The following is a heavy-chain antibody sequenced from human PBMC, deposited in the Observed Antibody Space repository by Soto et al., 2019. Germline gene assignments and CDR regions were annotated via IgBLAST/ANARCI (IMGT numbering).Heavy chain of an antibody. CDR2: IYYSGST. V-gene: IGHV4-31*03. CDR3: AGWFRYYYDSSGRYYYYGMDV. J-gene: IGHJ6*02. CDR1: GGSISSGGYY. D-gene: IGHD3-22*01. Sequence: SETLSLTCTVSGGSISSGGYYWSWIRQHPGKGLEWIGYIYYSGSTYYNPSLKSRVTISVDTSKNQFSLKLSSVTAADTAVYYCAGWFRYYYDSSGRYYYYGMDVWGQGTTVTVSS.